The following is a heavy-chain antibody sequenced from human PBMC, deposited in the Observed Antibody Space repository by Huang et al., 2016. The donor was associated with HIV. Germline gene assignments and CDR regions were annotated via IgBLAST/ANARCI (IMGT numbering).Heavy chain of an antibody. CDR1: GGSIISSGYS. J-gene: IGHJ3*02. CDR2: IYHSGTA. V-gene: IGHV4-30-2*01. CDR3: ARDLYSSGWHAFDT. Sequence: QLQLQESGSRLVRPSETLSLTCAVSGGSIISSGYSWSWIRQPPGKGLEWIGYIYHSGTASYNPSLKSRVPMSVDTSKDRFSLKLTSVTAADTAVYYCARDLYSSGWHAFDTWGQGTMVTVSS. D-gene: IGHD6-19*01.